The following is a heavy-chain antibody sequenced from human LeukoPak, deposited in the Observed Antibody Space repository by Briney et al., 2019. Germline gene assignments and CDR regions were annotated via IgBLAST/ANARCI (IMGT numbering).Heavy chain of an antibody. J-gene: IGHJ4*02. D-gene: IGHD2-15*01. V-gene: IGHV3-30*18. Sequence: GGSLRLSCAASGFTFSSYGMHWVRQAPGKGLEWVAVISYDGSNKCYPDSVKGRFTISRDNSKNTLYLQMSSLRAEDTAVYYCAKDRGYCSGGSCYWGFYFDYWGQGTLVTVSS. CDR2: ISYDGSNK. CDR1: GFTFSSYG. CDR3: AKDRGYCSGGSCYWGFYFDY.